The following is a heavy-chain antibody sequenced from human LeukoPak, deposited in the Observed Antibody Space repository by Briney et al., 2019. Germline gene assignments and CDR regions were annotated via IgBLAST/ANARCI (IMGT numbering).Heavy chain of an antibody. J-gene: IGHJ4*02. CDR1: GFTFSDYY. CDR3: AREWFGEFPLPYFDY. CDR2: ISSSGSTI. V-gene: IGHV3-11*01. D-gene: IGHD3-10*01. Sequence: GGSLRLSCAASGFTFSDYYMSWIRQAPGKGLEWVSYISSSGSTIYYADSVKGRFTISRDNAKNSLYLQMNSLRAEDTAVYYCAREWFGEFPLPYFDYWGQGTLVTVSS.